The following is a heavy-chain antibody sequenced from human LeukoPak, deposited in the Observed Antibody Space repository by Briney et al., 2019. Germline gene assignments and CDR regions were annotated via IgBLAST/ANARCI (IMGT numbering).Heavy chain of an antibody. J-gene: IGHJ5*02. Sequence: SVKVSCKASGGTFSSYTISWVPQAPGQGLEWMGRIIPILGIANYAQKFQGRVTITADKSTSTAYMELSSLRSEDTAVYYCARQATSIVGATTNWFDPWGQGTLVTVSS. V-gene: IGHV1-69*02. CDR1: GGTFSSYT. CDR2: IIPILGIA. D-gene: IGHD1-26*01. CDR3: ARQATSIVGATTNWFDP.